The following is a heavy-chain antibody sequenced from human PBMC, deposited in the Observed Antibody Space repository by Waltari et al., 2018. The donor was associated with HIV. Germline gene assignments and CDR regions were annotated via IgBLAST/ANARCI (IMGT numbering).Heavy chain of an antibody. CDR1: GGSISSYY. J-gene: IGHJ6*02. CDR3: ASWGGSGSYHYYGMDV. V-gene: IGHV4-59*01. Sequence: QVQLPESGPGLVKPSETLSLTCTVSGGSISSYYWSWIRQPPGKGLEWIGYIHYSGSTTYNPALKCRVTISVDTSKNQFSLKLSSVTAADTAVYYCASWGGSGSYHYYGMDVWGQGTTVTVSS. CDR2: IHYSGST. D-gene: IGHD3-10*01.